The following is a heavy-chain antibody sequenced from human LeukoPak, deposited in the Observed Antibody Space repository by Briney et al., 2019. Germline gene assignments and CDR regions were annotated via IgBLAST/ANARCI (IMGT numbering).Heavy chain of an antibody. CDR3: ARDCYDSSGYYHDY. CDR1: GGTFSSYA. CDR2: IIPILGIA. J-gene: IGHJ4*02. Sequence: EASVKVSCKASGGTFSSYAISWVRQAPGQGLEWMGRIIPILGIANYAQKFQGRVTITADKSTSTAYMELSSLRSEDTAVYYCARDCYDSSGYYHDYWGQGTLVTVSS. D-gene: IGHD3-22*01. V-gene: IGHV1-69*04.